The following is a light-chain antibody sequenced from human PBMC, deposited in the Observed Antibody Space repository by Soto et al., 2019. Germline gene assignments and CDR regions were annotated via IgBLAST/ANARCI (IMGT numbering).Light chain of an antibody. Sequence: EIVMTRSPGTLSVSPGERATLSCWASQSVSSNLAWYQQKPGQAPRLLIYDASTRATGIPARFSGSGSGTEFTLIISSLQSEDFAFYYCQQHNDWPLTFGQGTKLEIK. CDR1: QSVSSN. V-gene: IGKV3-15*01. CDR3: QQHNDWPLT. CDR2: DAS. J-gene: IGKJ2*01.